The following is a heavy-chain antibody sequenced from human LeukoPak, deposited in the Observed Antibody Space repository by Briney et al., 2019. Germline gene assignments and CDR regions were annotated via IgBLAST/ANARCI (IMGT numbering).Heavy chain of an antibody. D-gene: IGHD5-24*01. CDR1: GFTFDDYA. J-gene: IGHJ3*02. Sequence: GGSLRLSCAASGFTFDDYAMHWVRQAPGKGLEWVSGISWNSGSIGYADSVKGRFTISRDNAKNSLYLQMNSLRAEDTALYYCAKDRGRDGYYDAFDIWGQGTMVTVSS. CDR3: AKDRGRDGYYDAFDI. CDR2: ISWNSGSI. V-gene: IGHV3-9*01.